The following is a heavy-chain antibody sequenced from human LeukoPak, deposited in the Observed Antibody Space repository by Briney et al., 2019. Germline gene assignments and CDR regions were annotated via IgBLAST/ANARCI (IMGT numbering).Heavy chain of an antibody. Sequence: PGGSLGLSCAASEFTFSSFGMHWVRQAPGKRLEWVAFIRYDGNNKYYADSVRGRFTISRDNSKNTLYLEMNSLRAEDTAVYYCAKDQYYYDTSGYPIYWGQGTLVTASS. CDR3: AKDQYYYDTSGYPIY. CDR1: EFTFSSFG. V-gene: IGHV3-30*02. D-gene: IGHD3-22*01. J-gene: IGHJ4*02. CDR2: IRYDGNNK.